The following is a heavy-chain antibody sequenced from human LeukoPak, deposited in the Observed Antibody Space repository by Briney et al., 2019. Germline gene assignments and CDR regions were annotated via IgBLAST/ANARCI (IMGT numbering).Heavy chain of an antibody. CDR2: INSDGSST. Sequence: GGSLRLSCAASGFTFSSYWMHWVRQAPGKGLVWVSRINSDGSSTSYADSVKGRFTISRDNAKNMLYLQMNSLRAEDTAVYYCAREGATSSVWIDYRGQGTLVTVSS. CDR1: GFTFSSYW. CDR3: AREGATSSVWIDY. V-gene: IGHV3-74*01. D-gene: IGHD1-26*01. J-gene: IGHJ4*02.